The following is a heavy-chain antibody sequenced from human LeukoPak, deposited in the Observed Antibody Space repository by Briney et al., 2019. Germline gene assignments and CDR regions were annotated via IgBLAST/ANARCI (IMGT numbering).Heavy chain of an antibody. J-gene: IGHJ4*02. D-gene: IGHD3-22*01. Sequence: GASVKVSCKASGYTFTSYGISWVRQAPGQGLEWMGWISAYNGNTNYAQKLQGRVTMTTDTSTSTAYMELRSLRSDDTAVYYCARATYYYDSSGYYLSGDDYWGQGTLVTVSS. CDR3: ARATYYYDSSGYYLSGDDY. CDR1: GYTFTSYG. V-gene: IGHV1-18*01. CDR2: ISAYNGNT.